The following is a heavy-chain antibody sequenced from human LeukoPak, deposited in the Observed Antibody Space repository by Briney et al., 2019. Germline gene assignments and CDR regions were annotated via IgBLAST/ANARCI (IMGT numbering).Heavy chain of an antibody. Sequence: SETLSLTCTVSGYSISSGYYWGWIRQPPGQGLEWIGSIYHSGSTYYNPSLKSRATISVDTSKNQFSLKLTSVTAADTAVYYCTRAASSGPLFTYHMDVWGKGTTVTVSS. D-gene: IGHD3-22*01. CDR2: IYHSGST. CDR1: GYSISSGYY. J-gene: IGHJ6*03. V-gene: IGHV4-38-2*02. CDR3: TRAASSGPLFTYHMDV.